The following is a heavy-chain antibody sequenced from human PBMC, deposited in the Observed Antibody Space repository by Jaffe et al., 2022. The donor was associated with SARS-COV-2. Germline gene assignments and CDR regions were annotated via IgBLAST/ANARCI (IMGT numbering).Heavy chain of an antibody. V-gene: IGHV3-7*01. CDR3: ARALGYSGSGSYYHVIGFGP. CDR1: GFTFSTYW. Sequence: EVQLVDSGGALVQPGGSLRLSCTASGFTFSTYWMTWVRQAPGKGLEWVASIKQDGSEKYYVDSVKGRFTISRDNAKNLLYMQMNSLRAEDTAVYYCARALGYSGSGSYYHVIGFGPWGQGTLVTVSS. J-gene: IGHJ5*02. D-gene: IGHD3-10*01. CDR2: IKQDGSEK.